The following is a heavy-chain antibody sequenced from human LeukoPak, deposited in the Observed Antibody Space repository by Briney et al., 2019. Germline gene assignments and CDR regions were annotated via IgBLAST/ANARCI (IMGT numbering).Heavy chain of an antibody. CDR1: GFSFSNYW. CDR3: ARDKIVGATLLDY. V-gene: IGHV3-7*01. D-gene: IGHD1-26*01. CDR2: IKQDGSEK. Sequence: PGGSLRLSCAASGFSFSNYWMSWVRQATGKGLEWVANIKQDGSEKYYVDSVKGRFTISRDNAKNSLYLQMNSLRAEDTAVYYCARDKIVGATLLDYWGQGTLVTVSS. J-gene: IGHJ4*02.